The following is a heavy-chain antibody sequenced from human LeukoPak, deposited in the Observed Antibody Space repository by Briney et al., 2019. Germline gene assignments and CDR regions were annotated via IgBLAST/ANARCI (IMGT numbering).Heavy chain of an antibody. CDR1: GFTFSSYA. D-gene: IGHD3-9*01. CDR3: ARGLVDILTGYYYYYGMDV. J-gene: IGHJ6*02. Sequence: AGGSLRLSCAASGFTFSSYAMHWVRQAPGKGLEWVAGISYDGSNKYYADSVKGRFTISRDNSKNTLYLQMNSLIAEDTAVYYCARGLVDILTGYYYYYGMDVWGQGTTVTVSS. V-gene: IGHV3-30*04. CDR2: ISYDGSNK.